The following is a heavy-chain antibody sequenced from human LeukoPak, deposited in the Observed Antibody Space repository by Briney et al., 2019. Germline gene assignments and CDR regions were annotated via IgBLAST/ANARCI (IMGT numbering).Heavy chain of an antibody. D-gene: IGHD3-22*01. CDR1: GFTVSSNY. V-gene: IGHV3-53*01. CDR3: AIILYYYDSSGYEY. J-gene: IGHJ4*02. Sequence: PGGSLRLSCAASGFTVSSNYMSWVRQAPGKGLEWVSVIYSGGSTYYADSVKGRFTISRDNSKNTLYLQMNSLRAEDTAVYYCAIILYYYDSSGYEYWGQGTLVTVSS. CDR2: IYSGGST.